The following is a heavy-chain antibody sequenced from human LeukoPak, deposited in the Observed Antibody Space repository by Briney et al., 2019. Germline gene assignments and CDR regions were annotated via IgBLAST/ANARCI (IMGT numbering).Heavy chain of an antibody. CDR3: ARYSRVVPAAIEDDDAFDI. CDR2: INPSGGST. V-gene: IGHV1-46*01. D-gene: IGHD2-2*01. Sequence: ASVKVSCKASGYTFTSYYMHWVRQAPGQGLEWMGIINPSGGSTSYAQKFQGRVTMTRDTSTSTVYTELSSLRSEDTAVYYCARYSRVVPAAIEDDDAFDIWGQGTMVTVSS. J-gene: IGHJ3*02. CDR1: GYTFTSYY.